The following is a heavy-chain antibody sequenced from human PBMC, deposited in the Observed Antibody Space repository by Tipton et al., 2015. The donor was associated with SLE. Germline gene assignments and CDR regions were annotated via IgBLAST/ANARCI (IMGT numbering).Heavy chain of an antibody. Sequence: TLSLTCAVSGYSISSGYYWGWIRQPPGKGLEWIGFIYYSGTTHYNPSFKSRLIISVDTSMNQFSLKLSSVTAADTAVYYCARKVLTGTTRWYFDLWGRGTLVTVSS. CDR2: IYYSGTT. D-gene: IGHD1-7*01. CDR1: GYSISSGYY. CDR3: ARKVLTGTTRWYFDL. J-gene: IGHJ2*01. V-gene: IGHV4-38-2*01.